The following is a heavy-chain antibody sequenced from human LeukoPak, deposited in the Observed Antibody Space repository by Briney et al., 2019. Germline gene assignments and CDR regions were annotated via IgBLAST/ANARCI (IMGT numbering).Heavy chain of an antibody. D-gene: IGHD2-2*01. J-gene: IGHJ4*02. Sequence: PGRSLRLSCAASGFTFSSYAMHWVRQAPGKGLEWVAVISYDGSNKYYADSVKGRFTISRDNSKNTLYLQMNSLRAEDTAVYYCARDQGRVVPAAHQVDYWGQGTLVTVSS. CDR1: GFTFSSYA. CDR3: ARDQGRVVPAAHQVDY. CDR2: ISYDGSNK. V-gene: IGHV3-30-3*01.